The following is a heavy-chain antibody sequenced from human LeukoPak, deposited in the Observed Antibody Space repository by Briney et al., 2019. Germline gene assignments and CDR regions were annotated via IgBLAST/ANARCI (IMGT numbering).Heavy chain of an antibody. V-gene: IGHV4-34*01. CDR2: INHSGST. CDR3: ARGRGDCGCDCGAWFDP. D-gene: IGHD2-21*02. CDR1: GGSFSGYY. J-gene: IGHJ5*02. Sequence: PSETLSLTCAVYGGSFSGYYWSWIRQPPGKGLEWIGEINHSGSTNYNPSLKSRVTISVDTSKNQFSLKLSSVTAADTAVYYCARGRGDCGCDCGAWFDPWGQGTLVTVSS.